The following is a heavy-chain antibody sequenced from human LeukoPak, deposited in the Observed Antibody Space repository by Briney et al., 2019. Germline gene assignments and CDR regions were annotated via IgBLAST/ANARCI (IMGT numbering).Heavy chain of an antibody. Sequence: QPGGSLRLSCAASGFTFSSYSMNWVRQAPGKGLEWVSYISSSSSTIYYADSVKGRFTISRDNAKNSLYLQMNSLRAEDTAVYYCARGEYSGYEPFDYWGQGTLVTVSS. CDR3: ARGEYSGYEPFDY. V-gene: IGHV3-48*04. CDR2: ISSSSSTI. J-gene: IGHJ4*02. CDR1: GFTFSSYS. D-gene: IGHD5-12*01.